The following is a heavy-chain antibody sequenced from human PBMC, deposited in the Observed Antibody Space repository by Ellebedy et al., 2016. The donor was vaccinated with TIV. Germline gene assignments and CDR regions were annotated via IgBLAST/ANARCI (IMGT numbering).Heavy chain of an antibody. CDR3: TRHLPFSRFDP. CDR1: GYTFTNDW. V-gene: IGHV5-10-1*01. Sequence: GESLKISCQGSGYTFTNDWISWVRQIPGRGLEWLGRIDPSYSYTYYRPSSRGHVTMSVDSSISTVYLQWSSLKASDSGLYYCTRHLPFSRFDPWGQGTLVTVSS. CDR2: IDPSYSYT. J-gene: IGHJ5*02.